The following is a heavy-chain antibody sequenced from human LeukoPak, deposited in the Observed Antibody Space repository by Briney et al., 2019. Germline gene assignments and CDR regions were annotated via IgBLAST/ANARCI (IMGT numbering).Heavy chain of an antibody. CDR1: GFTFSSYA. Sequence: GGSLRLSCAASGFTFSSYAMSWVRQAPGKGLEWVGRIKSKTDGGTTDYAAPVKGRFTISRDDSKNTLYLQMNSLKAEDTAVYYCTTDETYYYDSSGYPSWGQGTLVTVSS. D-gene: IGHD3-22*01. V-gene: IGHV3-15*01. J-gene: IGHJ5*02. CDR2: IKSKTDGGTT. CDR3: TTDETYYYDSSGYPS.